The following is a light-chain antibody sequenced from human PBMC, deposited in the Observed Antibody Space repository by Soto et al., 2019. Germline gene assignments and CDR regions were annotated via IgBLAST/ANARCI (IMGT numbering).Light chain of an antibody. CDR2: GAS. CDR1: QNIVNY. Sequence: DIQMTQSPSSLSASVGDRVTITCRASQNIVNYLNWYQQKPGKAPKLLIYGASSLQRGVPSRFSGSGSGTDFTLTISTLQPEDFATFYCLQSYSVPLTFGGGTKVEIK. CDR3: LQSYSVPLT. V-gene: IGKV1-39*01. J-gene: IGKJ4*01.